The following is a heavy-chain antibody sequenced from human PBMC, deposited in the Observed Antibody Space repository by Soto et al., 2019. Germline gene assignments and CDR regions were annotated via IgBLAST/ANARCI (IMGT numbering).Heavy chain of an antibody. CDR1: GGSITSGDNY. V-gene: IGHV4-30-4*01. CDR3: ARGKSRDAYNPLGY. J-gene: IGHJ4*02. D-gene: IGHD1-1*01. CDR2: IYYSGHT. Sequence: PSETLSLTCTVSGGSITSGDNYWSWIRQPPGKGLEWIGYIYYSGHTYYNPSLKSRLTISVDTSKNQFSLKLSSVTAEDTATYYCARGKSRDAYNPLGYWGPGTLVTVSS.